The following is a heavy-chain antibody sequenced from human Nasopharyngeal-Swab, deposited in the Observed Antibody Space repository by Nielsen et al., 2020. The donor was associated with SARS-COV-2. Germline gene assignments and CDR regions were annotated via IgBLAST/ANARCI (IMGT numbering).Heavy chain of an antibody. J-gene: IGHJ3*02. D-gene: IGHD5-18*01. CDR1: GGTFSSYA. V-gene: IGHV1-69*06. Sequence: SVKVSCKASGGTFSSYAISWVRQAPGQGLEWMGGIIPIFDTANYAQKFQGRVTITADKSTSTAYMELSSLRSEDTAVYYCARAPGGIQLRLPYRDAFDIWGQGTMVTVSS. CDR3: ARAPGGIQLRLPYRDAFDI. CDR2: IIPIFDTA.